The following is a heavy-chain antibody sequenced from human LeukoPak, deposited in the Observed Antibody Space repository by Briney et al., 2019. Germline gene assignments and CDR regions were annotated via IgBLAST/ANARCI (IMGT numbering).Heavy chain of an antibody. Sequence: SETLSLTCAVYGGSFSGYYWSWIRQPPGKGLEWIGEINHSGSTNYNPSLKSRVTISADTSKNQFSLKLSSVTAADTAVYYCARAAGGIQLWNNWFDPWGQGTLVTVSS. CDR1: GGSFSGYY. J-gene: IGHJ5*02. CDR2: INHSGST. D-gene: IGHD5-18*01. CDR3: ARAAGGIQLWNNWFDP. V-gene: IGHV4-34*01.